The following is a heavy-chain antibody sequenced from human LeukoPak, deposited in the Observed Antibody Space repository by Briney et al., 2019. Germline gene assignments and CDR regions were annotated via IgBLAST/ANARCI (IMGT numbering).Heavy chain of an antibody. J-gene: IGHJ4*02. V-gene: IGHV4-59*01. CDR1: GGSISSYY. CDR2: IYYSGST. D-gene: IGHD3-22*01. CDR3: ARGDFTYYYDSSGYYSFRGYFDY. Sequence: SETLSLTCTVSGGSISSYYWSWIRQPPGKGLEWIGYIYYSGSTKYNPSLKSRVTISVDTSKNQFSLKLSSVTAADTAVYYCARGDFTYYYDSSGYYSFRGYFDYWGQGTLVTVSS.